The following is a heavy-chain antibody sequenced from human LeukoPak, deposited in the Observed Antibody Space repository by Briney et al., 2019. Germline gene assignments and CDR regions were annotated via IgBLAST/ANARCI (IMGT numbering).Heavy chain of an antibody. CDR1: GFTFNSYG. J-gene: IGHJ4*02. V-gene: IGHV3-30*18. CDR3: AKGYGSWDY. D-gene: IGHD6-13*01. CDR2: ISYDGSNK. Sequence: GGSLRLSCAASGFTFNSYGMHWVRQAPGKGLEWVAVISYDGSNKYYADSVKGRFTISRDNSRNTLYVQMNSLRAEDTAAYYCAKGYGSWDYWGQGTLVTVSS.